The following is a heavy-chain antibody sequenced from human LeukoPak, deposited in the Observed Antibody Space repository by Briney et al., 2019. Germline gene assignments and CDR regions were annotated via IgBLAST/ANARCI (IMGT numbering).Heavy chain of an antibody. CDR3: ARVAARRDFYYYYMDV. J-gene: IGHJ6*03. CDR1: GGSISSYY. Sequence: SETLSLTCTVSGGSISSYYWSWIRQPPGKGLEWIGYIYYSGSTNYNPSLKSRVTISVDTSKNQFSLKLSSVTAADTAVYYCARVAARRDFYYYYMDVWGKGTTVTVSS. CDR2: IYYSGST. V-gene: IGHV4-59*01. D-gene: IGHD6-6*01.